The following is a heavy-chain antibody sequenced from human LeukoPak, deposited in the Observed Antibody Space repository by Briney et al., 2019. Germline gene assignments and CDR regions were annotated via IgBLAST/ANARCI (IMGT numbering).Heavy chain of an antibody. CDR1: GYTFTSYY. CDR2: INPSGGST. V-gene: IGHV1-46*01. D-gene: IGHD5-18*01. Sequence: ASVKVSCKASGYTFTSYYMHWVRQAPGQGLEWMGIINPSGGSTSYAQKFQGRVTMTRDMSTSTVYMELSSLRSEDTAVYYCARWIQNYYYMDVWGKGTTVTVSS. J-gene: IGHJ6*03. CDR3: ARWIQNYYYMDV.